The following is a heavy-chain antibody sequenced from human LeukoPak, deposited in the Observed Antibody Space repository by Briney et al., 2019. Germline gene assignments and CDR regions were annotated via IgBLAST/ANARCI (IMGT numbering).Heavy chain of an antibody. Sequence: GSVKVSCKASGYTFTSYDINWVRQATGQGLEWMGWMNPNSGNTGYAQKFQGRVTMTRNTSISTAYMELSSLRSEDTAVYYCARSVDTAMDYYYYVMDVWGQGTTVTVSS. CDR3: ARSVDTAMDYYYYVMDV. CDR1: GYTFTSYD. D-gene: IGHD5-18*01. J-gene: IGHJ6*02. V-gene: IGHV1-8*01. CDR2: MNPNSGNT.